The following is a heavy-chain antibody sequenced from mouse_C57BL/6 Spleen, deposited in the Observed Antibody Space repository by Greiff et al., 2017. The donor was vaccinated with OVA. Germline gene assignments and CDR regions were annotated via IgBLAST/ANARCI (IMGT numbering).Heavy chain of an antibody. CDR3: ARSGDGYFLLFAY. J-gene: IGHJ3*01. Sequence: QVQLQQPGAELVMPGASVKLSCKASGYTFTSYWMHWVKQRPGQGLEWIGEIDPSDSYTNSNQKLKGKSTLTVDKSSCTAYRQLSSLTSEDAAVYYCARSGDGYFLLFAYWGQGTLVTVSA. D-gene: IGHD2-3*01. CDR1: GYTFTSYW. V-gene: IGHV1-69*01. CDR2: IDPSDSYT.